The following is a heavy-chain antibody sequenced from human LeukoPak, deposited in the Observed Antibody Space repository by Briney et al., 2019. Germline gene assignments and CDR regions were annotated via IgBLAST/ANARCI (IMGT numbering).Heavy chain of an antibody. CDR2: MNPNSGNT. J-gene: IGHJ6*03. Sequence: ASVKVSCKASGGTFSSYAINWVRQATGQGLEWMGWMNPNSGNTGYAQKFQGRVTMTRNTSISTAYMELSSLRSEDTAVYYCARGYSKVVAARSYYYMDVWGKGTTVTVSS. CDR1: GGTFSSYA. D-gene: IGHD2-15*01. V-gene: IGHV1-8*02. CDR3: ARGYSKVVAARSYYYMDV.